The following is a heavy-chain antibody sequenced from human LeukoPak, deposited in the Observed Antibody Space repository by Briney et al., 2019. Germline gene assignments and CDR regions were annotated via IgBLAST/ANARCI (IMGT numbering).Heavy chain of an antibody. CDR1: GFTFSSYA. V-gene: IGHV3-30*04. CDR2: ISYDGSNK. CDR3: ARASMVLYYLDY. Sequence: GGSLRLSCAASGFTFSSYAMHWVRQAPGKGLEWVAVISYDGSNKYYADSVKGRFTISRDNSKNTLYLQMNSLRAEDTAVYYCARASMVLYYLDYWGQGTLVTVSS. D-gene: IGHD2/OR15-2a*01. J-gene: IGHJ4*02.